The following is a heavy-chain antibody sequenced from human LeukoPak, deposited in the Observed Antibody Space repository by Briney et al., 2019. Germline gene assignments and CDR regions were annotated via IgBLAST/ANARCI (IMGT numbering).Heavy chain of an antibody. J-gene: IGHJ5*02. Sequence: MPSETLSLTCAVYGGSFSGYYWSWIRQPPGKGLEWIGEINHSGSTNYNPSLKSRVTISVDTSKNQFSLKLSSVTAADTAVYYCARYSSSWYRYNWFDPWGQGTLVTVSS. CDR2: INHSGST. CDR1: GGSFSGYY. D-gene: IGHD6-13*01. V-gene: IGHV4-34*01. CDR3: ARYSSSWYRYNWFDP.